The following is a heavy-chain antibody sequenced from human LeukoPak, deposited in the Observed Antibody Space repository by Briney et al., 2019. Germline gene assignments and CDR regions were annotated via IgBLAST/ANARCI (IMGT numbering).Heavy chain of an antibody. CDR2: IYSGGST. J-gene: IGHJ4*02. D-gene: IGHD6-13*01. V-gene: IGHV3-53*05. Sequence: GGSLRLSCAASGFTVSSNYMSWVRQAPGKGLEWVSVIYSGGSTYYADSVKGRFTISRDNSKNTLYLQMGSLTAEDMAVYYCARGGSSSSSPGDYWGQGTLVTVSS. CDR3: ARGGSSSSSPGDY. CDR1: GFTVSSNY.